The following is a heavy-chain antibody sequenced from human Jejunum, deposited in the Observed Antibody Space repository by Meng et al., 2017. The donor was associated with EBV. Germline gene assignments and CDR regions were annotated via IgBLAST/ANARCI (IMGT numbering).Heavy chain of an antibody. CDR3: ARGGAVGDPDY. CDR1: AFTFRTFA. Sequence: QVQLVESGGGVVQPGTGLRLSCAASAFTFRTFAMHWVRQAPGQGLEWVAVISYDGTITHYGDSVKGRFTISRDNSKNTLYLQMNSLTTEDTAMYYCARGGAVGDPDYWGQGTLVTVAS. V-gene: IGHV3-30*03. D-gene: IGHD2-21*02. J-gene: IGHJ4*02. CDR2: ISYDGTIT.